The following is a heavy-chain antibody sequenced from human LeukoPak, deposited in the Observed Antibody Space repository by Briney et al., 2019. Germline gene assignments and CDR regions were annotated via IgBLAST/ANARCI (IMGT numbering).Heavy chain of an antibody. CDR3: ARDIYTDYYDSSGQGYFDY. CDR2: ISAYNGNT. Sequence: GASVKVSCKASGYTFTSYGISWVRQAPGQGLEWMGWISAYNGNTNYAQKLQGRVTMTTDTSTSTAYMELRSLRSDDTAVYYCARDIYTDYYDSSGQGYFDYWGQGTLVTVSS. D-gene: IGHD3-22*01. J-gene: IGHJ4*02. V-gene: IGHV1-18*01. CDR1: GYTFTSYG.